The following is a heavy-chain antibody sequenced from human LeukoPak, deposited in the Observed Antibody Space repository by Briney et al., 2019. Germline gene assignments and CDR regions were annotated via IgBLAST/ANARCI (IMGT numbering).Heavy chain of an antibody. CDR3: AKDGAWAVAKNFDY. V-gene: IGHV3-30*18. D-gene: IGHD6-19*01. CDR2: ISYDGSNK. J-gene: IGHJ4*02. Sequence: GGSLRLSCAASGFTFSSYGMHWVRQAPGKGLEWVAFISYDGSNKYYADSVKGRFSISRDDSKTTLYLEMISLRAEDTAVYYCAKDGAWAVAKNFDYWGQGTLVTVSS. CDR1: GFTFSSYG.